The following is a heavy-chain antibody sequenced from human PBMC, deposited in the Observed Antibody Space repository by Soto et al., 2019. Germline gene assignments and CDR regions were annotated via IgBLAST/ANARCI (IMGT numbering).Heavy chain of an antibody. J-gene: IGHJ6*02. D-gene: IGHD2-21*02. V-gene: IGHV1-69*01. CDR3: ARETGAGDQPRYPSNYAGMDV. CDR2: IVPLYGPA. CDR1: GGTFTSYT. Sequence: QVQLVQSGAEVKKPGSSVKVSCKASGGTFTSYTFNCVRQAPGHGLEWLGGIVPLYGPANYAQKFQGRVTITADQSTSSAYMELSSLSSADTAAYYCARETGAGDQPRYPSNYAGMDVWGQGTTVIVSS.